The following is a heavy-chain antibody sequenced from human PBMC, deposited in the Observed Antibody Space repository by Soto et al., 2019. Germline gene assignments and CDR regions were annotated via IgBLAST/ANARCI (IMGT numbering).Heavy chain of an antibody. CDR2: ISWNGGPI. J-gene: IGHJ4*02. Sequence: EVELVESGGGLGQPGRSLRLSCAASGFTLFDYAMHWVRQAPGKGLEWVAGISWNGGPIGYADSVKGRFTIARDNAKNSLYLLMNGLRAEDTALYYCVKDGYCSSTSCYGHDFDYWGQGTLVIVSS. V-gene: IGHV3-9*01. CDR1: GFTLFDYA. D-gene: IGHD2-2*01. CDR3: VKDGYCSSTSCYGHDFDY.